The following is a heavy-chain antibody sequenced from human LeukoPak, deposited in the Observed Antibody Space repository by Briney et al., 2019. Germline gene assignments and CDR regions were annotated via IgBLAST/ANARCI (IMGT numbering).Heavy chain of an antibody. CDR1: GGSISSGGYF. V-gene: IGHV4-31*03. CDR2: IYYTGST. CDR3: ARTHPDHYGGNLDY. D-gene: IGHD4-23*01. Sequence: SETLSLTCTVSGGSISSGGYFWTWIRQHPGKGLESIGYIYYTGSTYYNPSLKSRLTMSVDTSTNQFSLKLSSVTAADTAVYYCARTHPDHYGGNLDYWGQGTLVTVSS. J-gene: IGHJ4*02.